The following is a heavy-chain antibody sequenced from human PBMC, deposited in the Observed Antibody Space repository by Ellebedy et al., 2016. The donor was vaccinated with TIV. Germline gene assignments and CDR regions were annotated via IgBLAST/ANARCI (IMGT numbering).Heavy chain of an antibody. CDR3: ARHFRYTYGHLID. V-gene: IGHV4-59*08. CDR2: IFYRGRT. D-gene: IGHD5-18*01. CDR1: GGSVSSHY. J-gene: IGHJ4*02. Sequence: MPSETLSLTCSVSGGSVSSHYRSWIRQPPGKGLEWTAYIFYRGRTNYHPSLKSRVTVSVDTSKNQFSLTLDSVTAADTAVYYCARHFRYTYGHLIDWGPGILVTVAS.